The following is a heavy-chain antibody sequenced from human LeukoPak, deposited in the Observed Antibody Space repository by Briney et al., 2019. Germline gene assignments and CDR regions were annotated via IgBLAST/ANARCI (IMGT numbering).Heavy chain of an antibody. J-gene: IGHJ4*02. CDR2: IDHSDSYT. CDR1: GYSFTSYW. Sequence: GESLKISCKGSGYSFTSYWISWVRQMPGKGLEWMGRIDHSDSYTNYSPSFQGHVTISTDKSISTAFLQWSSLKASDTAMYYCARWVRDFDYWGQGTLVTVSS. CDR3: ARWVRDFDY. D-gene: IGHD2-21*01. V-gene: IGHV5-10-1*01.